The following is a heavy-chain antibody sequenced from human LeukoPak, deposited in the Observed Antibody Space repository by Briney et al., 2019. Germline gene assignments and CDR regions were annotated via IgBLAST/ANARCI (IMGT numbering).Heavy chain of an antibody. CDR2: ISGSGGST. D-gene: IGHD2-15*01. J-gene: IGHJ5*02. CDR3: AKDCSGGSCYAADWVDP. V-gene: IGHV3-23*01. CDR1: GFTFSSYA. Sequence: GGSLRLSCAASGFTFSSYAMSWVRQAPGKGLEWVSAISGSGGSTFYADSVKGRFTISRDNSKNTLYLQMNSLRVEDTAVYYCAKDCSGGSCYAADWVDPWGQGTLVTVSS.